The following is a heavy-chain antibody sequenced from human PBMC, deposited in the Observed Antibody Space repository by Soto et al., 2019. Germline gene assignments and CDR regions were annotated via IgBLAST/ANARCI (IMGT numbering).Heavy chain of an antibody. J-gene: IGHJ5*02. CDR1: GYTLTELS. V-gene: IGHV1-24*01. CDR3: ATAEVDCSSTSCYQFDP. Sequence: ASVKVSCKVSGYTLTELSMHWVRQAPGKGLEWMGGFDPEDGETIYAQKFQGRVTMTEDTSTDTAYMELSSLSSEDTAVYYCATAEVDCSSTSCYQFDPWGQGTLVTVSS. CDR2: FDPEDGET. D-gene: IGHD2-2*01.